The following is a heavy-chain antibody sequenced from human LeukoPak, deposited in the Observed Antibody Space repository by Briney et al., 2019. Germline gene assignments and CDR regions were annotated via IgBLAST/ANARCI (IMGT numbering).Heavy chain of an antibody. CDR2: ISYDGSNK. D-gene: IGHD6-13*01. Sequence: PGGSLRLSCAASGFTFSSYGVHWVRQAPGKGLEWVAVISYDGSNKYYADSVKGRFTISRDNSKNTLYLQMNSLRAEDTAVYYCARDFRSAAAAPQAPDYWGQGTLVTVSS. V-gene: IGHV3-30*03. J-gene: IGHJ4*02. CDR3: ARDFRSAAAAPQAPDY. CDR1: GFTFSSYG.